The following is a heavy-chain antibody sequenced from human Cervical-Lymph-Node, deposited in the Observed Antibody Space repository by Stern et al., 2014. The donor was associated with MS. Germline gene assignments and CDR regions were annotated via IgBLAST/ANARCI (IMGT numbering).Heavy chain of an antibody. CDR1: GFTFSNYA. V-gene: IGHV3-30-3*01. D-gene: IGHD3-22*01. CDR2: ISYGGSDK. J-gene: IGHJ4*02. Sequence: MQLVKSGGGVVQPGRSLRLSCVASGFTFSNYAMHWVRQAPGKGLEWVAIISYGGSDKYYADSVKGRFTISRDNSKNTLYLQMNSLRAEDTAVYYCAREHYYDSTVYYPLFDCWGQGTLVTVSS. CDR3: AREHYYDSTVYYPLFDC.